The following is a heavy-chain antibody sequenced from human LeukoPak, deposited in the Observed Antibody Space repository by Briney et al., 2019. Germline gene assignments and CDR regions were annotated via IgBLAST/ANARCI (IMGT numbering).Heavy chain of an antibody. Sequence: PPGGSLRLSCAASGFTFSSYGMHWVRQAPGKGLKWVADIWFDGSVSHHADSVKGRFTISRDNSKNTLFLQMNSLRGEDTAVYYCAKDLAVRFLEPASWGQGTLVTVSS. CDR2: IWFDGSVS. CDR1: GFTFSSYG. D-gene: IGHD3-3*01. V-gene: IGHV3-33*06. CDR3: AKDLAVRFLEPAS. J-gene: IGHJ5*02.